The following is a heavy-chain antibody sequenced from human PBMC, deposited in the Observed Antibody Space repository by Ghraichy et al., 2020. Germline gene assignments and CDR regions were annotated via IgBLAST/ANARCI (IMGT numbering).Heavy chain of an antibody. Sequence: SETLSLTCTVSEGSISSYYWSWIRQPPGKGLEWIGYIYYSGSTNYNPYLKSRVTISVDTSKNQFFLKLSSVTAADTAVYYCARERGYCSGGSCYRCFDSWGQGLLVTVSS. CDR1: EGSISSYY. D-gene: IGHD2-15*01. CDR2: IYYSGST. J-gene: IGHJ4*02. CDR3: ARERGYCSGGSCYRCFDS. V-gene: IGHV4-59*01.